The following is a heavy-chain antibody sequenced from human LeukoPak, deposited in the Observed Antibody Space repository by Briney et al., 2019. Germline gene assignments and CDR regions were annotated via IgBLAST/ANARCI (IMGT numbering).Heavy chain of an antibody. J-gene: IGHJ4*02. V-gene: IGHV5-51*01. CDR3: AREGDSSGYHFDY. Sequence: GESLKISCKGSGYRFTSYWIGWVRQMPGKGREWMGIIYPGDSDIRYSPSFEGQVTISADKSISTAYLQWSSLKASDTAMYYCAREGDSSGYHFDYWGQGTLVTVSS. D-gene: IGHD3-22*01. CDR1: GYRFTSYW. CDR2: IYPGDSDI.